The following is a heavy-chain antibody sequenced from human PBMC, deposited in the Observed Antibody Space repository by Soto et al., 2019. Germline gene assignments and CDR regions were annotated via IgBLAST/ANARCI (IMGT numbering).Heavy chain of an antibody. D-gene: IGHD6-6*01. Sequence: GGSLRLSCAASGFTVSSNYMSWVRQAPGKGLEWVSVIYSGGSTYYADSVKGRVTISRDSSKNTLYLQMNCLRAEDTAVYYCASPQPSIAARRSFDYWGQGTLVTVSS. V-gene: IGHV3-66*01. CDR2: IYSGGST. CDR3: ASPQPSIAARRSFDY. J-gene: IGHJ4*02. CDR1: GFTVSSNY.